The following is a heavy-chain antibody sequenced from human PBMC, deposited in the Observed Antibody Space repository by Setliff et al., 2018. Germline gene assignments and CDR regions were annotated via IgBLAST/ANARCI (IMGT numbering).Heavy chain of an antibody. J-gene: IGHJ4*02. Sequence: GGSLRLSCITSGFNFGDYGMNWVRHTPGKGLDWVASIRSKTYGGTTEYAASVRGRFIISRDDSKGIAYLQMNSLRTEDSAVYYCTRDMWIGYSGARRDYWGRGTLFTVSS. D-gene: IGHD3-10*01. CDR2: IRSKTYGGTT. CDR1: GFNFGDYG. V-gene: IGHV3-49*04. CDR3: TRDMWIGYSGARRDY.